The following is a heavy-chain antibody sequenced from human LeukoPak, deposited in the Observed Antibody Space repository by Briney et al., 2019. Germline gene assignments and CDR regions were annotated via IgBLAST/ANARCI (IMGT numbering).Heavy chain of an antibody. D-gene: IGHD3-22*01. Sequence: SETLSLTCTVSGGSTTSNYYWGWIRQSPGRGLEWIGSIYYSGSTYYNPSLKSRATILKDRSKNQFSLKLSSVTAADTAVYYCARGYDIGGFDSWGQGTLVTVSS. J-gene: IGHJ4*02. CDR3: ARGYDIGGFDS. CDR2: IYYSGST. V-gene: IGHV4-39*07. CDR1: GGSTTSNYY.